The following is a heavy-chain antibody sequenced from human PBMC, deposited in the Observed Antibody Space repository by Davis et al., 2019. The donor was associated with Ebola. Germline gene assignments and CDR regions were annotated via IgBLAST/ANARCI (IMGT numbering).Heavy chain of an antibody. CDR2: TYYNSKWYS. D-gene: IGHD5-12*01. J-gene: IGHJ4*02. Sequence: HSQTLSLTCAISGDSVSITSAGWNWIRQSPSRGLEWLGRTYYNSKWYSDYAVSVRGRITINPDTSKNQLSLQLNSVTPEDTAVYYCARGWLRSKFDYWGQGTLVTVSS. CDR1: GDSVSITSAG. CDR3: ARGWLRSKFDY. V-gene: IGHV6-1*01.